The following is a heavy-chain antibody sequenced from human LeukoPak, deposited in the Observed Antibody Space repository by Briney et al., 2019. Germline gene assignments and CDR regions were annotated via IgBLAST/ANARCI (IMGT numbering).Heavy chain of an antibody. Sequence: GASVKVSCKASGYTFTGYYMHWVRQAPGQGLEWMGWINPNSGGTNYAQKFQGRVTMTRDTSISTAYMELSRLRSDDTAVYYCARDITGYSSSPAYYYYGMDVWGQGTTVTVSS. V-gene: IGHV1-2*02. J-gene: IGHJ6*02. CDR3: ARDITGYSSSPAYYYYGMDV. CDR2: INPNSGGT. D-gene: IGHD6-13*01. CDR1: GYTFTGYY.